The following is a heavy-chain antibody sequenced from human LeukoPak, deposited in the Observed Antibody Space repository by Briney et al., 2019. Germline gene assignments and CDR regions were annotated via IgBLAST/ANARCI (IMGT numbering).Heavy chain of an antibody. CDR1: GFTFSDHY. D-gene: IGHD3-10*01. Sequence: GGSLRLSCAASGFTFSDHYMDWVRQAPGRGLEWVGRTRNKANSYTTEYAASVKGRFTISRDDSKNSLYLQMNSLKTEDTAVYYCAASGSYMPNDYWGQGTLVTVSS. V-gene: IGHV3-72*01. CDR3: AASGSYMPNDY. J-gene: IGHJ4*02. CDR2: TRNKANSYTT.